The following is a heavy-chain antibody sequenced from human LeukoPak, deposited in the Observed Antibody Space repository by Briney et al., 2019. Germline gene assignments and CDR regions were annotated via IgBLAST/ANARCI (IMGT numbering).Heavy chain of an antibody. Sequence: GEALKISFKGSGYSFTSYWIGWVRQIPGKGLEWMGIINPADSYTRYSTPFEGHVTISLDKSIGTDNLQWSRLKTSDNAMYYCARQGLQRSDAFDVWGQGKMVTVSS. J-gene: IGHJ3*01. CDR3: ARQGLQRSDAFDV. CDR1: GYSFTSYW. V-gene: IGHV5-51*01. CDR2: INPADSYT.